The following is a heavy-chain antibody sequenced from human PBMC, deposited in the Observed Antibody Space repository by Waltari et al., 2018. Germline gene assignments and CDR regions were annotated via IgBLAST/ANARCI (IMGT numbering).Heavy chain of an antibody. CDR3: ARALVTTRIYFDY. V-gene: IGHV4-59*08. Sequence: QVQLQESGPGLVKPSETLSLTCTVSGDSISSYYWSWIRQPPWKGLEWIGYIAYTGSTNYNPPLMSRVTFSVDTSKNQFPLKLSSATAADTAVYYCARALVTTRIYFDYWGLGTLVTVSS. CDR1: GDSISSYY. J-gene: IGHJ4*02. CDR2: IAYTGST. D-gene: IGHD5-12*01.